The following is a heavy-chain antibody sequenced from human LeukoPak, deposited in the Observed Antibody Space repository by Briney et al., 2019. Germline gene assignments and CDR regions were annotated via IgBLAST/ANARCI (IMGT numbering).Heavy chain of an antibody. D-gene: IGHD3-22*01. CDR3: ARLRGYYDSSDD. Sequence: PGGSLRLSCAGSGFSFSVYYMHWVRQLPGKGLVWVSRINSDGSSISYADSVKGRFTISRDNAKNTLYLQMNSLRLEDTAVYYCARLRGYYDSSDDWGQGTLVTVSS. V-gene: IGHV3-74*01. CDR1: GFSFSVYY. J-gene: IGHJ4*02. CDR2: INSDGSSI.